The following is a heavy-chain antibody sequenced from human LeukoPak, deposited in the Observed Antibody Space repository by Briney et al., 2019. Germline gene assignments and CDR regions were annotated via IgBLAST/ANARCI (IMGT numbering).Heavy chain of an antibody. D-gene: IGHD2-15*01. Sequence: PGGSLRLSCAASGFTFSSYGMSWVRQAPGKGLEWVSGISGSGASTYYADSVKGRFTISRDNSKNTLYLQMNSLRAEDTAAYYCTTLVVAATTSFDYWGQGTLVTVSS. V-gene: IGHV3-23*01. CDR1: GFTFSSYG. J-gene: IGHJ4*02. CDR2: ISGSGAST. CDR3: TTLVVAATTSFDY.